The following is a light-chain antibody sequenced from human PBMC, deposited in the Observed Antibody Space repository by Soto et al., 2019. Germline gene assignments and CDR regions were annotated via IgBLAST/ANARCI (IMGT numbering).Light chain of an antibody. CDR3: QHYTNRPIN. V-gene: IGKV3-15*01. CDR1: HSVSSR. CDR2: GAS. Sequence: EIVMTQSPATLSVSPGERATLSCRASHSVSSRLAWYQQKPGQAPRLLIYGASTRATGLPARFSGSGSGTEFTLTISSLQSEDFAVYYCQHYTNRPINFDRGTKVEIK. J-gene: IGKJ4*01.